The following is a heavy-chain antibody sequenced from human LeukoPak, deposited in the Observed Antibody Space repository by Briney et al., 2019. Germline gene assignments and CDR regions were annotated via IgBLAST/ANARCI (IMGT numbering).Heavy chain of an antibody. CDR3: ARLIYYDSSGYQVYAFDI. V-gene: IGHV4-4*07. CDR2: IYTSGST. CDR1: GGSISSYY. D-gene: IGHD3-22*01. J-gene: IGHJ3*02. Sequence: SETLSLTCTVSGGSISSYYWSWIRQPAGKGLEWIGRIYTSGSTNYNPSLKSRVTMSVDTSKNQFSLKLSSVTAADTAVYYCARLIYYDSSGYQVYAFDIWGQGTMVTVSS.